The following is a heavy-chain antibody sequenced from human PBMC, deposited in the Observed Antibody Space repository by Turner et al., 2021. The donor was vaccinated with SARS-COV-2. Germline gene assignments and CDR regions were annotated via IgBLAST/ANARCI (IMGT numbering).Heavy chain of an antibody. CDR1: GFTFSSDW. D-gene: IGHD6-13*01. V-gene: IGHV3-7*03. J-gene: IGHJ4*02. Sequence: EVQLVESGGGLVQPGGSLRLSCAASGFTFSSDWMSWVRQAPGKGLEWVANIKQDGSEKYYVDSVKGRFTISRDNAKNSLYLQMNSLRAEDTAVYYCAGLHTSSWYFDYWGQGTLVTVSS. CDR3: AGLHTSSWYFDY. CDR2: IKQDGSEK.